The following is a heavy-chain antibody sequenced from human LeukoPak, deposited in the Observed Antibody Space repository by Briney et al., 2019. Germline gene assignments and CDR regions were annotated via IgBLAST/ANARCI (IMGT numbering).Heavy chain of an antibody. J-gene: IGHJ4*02. D-gene: IGHD2-2*01. CDR3: AKDRGVVVPAALGD. CDR1: GFTFDDYA. CDR2: ISWSSGSI. Sequence: GRSLRLSCAASGFTFDDYAMRWVRQAPGKGLEWVSGISWSSGSIVYADSVKGRFTISRDNAKNSLYLQMNSLRAEDTALYYCAKDRGVVVPAALGDWGQGTLVTVSS. V-gene: IGHV3-9*01.